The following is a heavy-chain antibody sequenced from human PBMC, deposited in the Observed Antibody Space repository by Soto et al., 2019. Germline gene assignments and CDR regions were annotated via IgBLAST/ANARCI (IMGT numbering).Heavy chain of an antibody. CDR1: GFTFSSYG. D-gene: IGHD2-8*02. CDR3: AKEPSYWRTVDY. CDR2: ISYDGSNK. J-gene: IGHJ4*02. V-gene: IGHV3-30*18. Sequence: XLSCAASGFTFSSYGMHWVRQAPGKGLEWVAVISYDGSNKYYADSVKGRFTISRDNSKNTLYLQMNSLRAEDTAVYYCAKEPSYWRTVDYWGQGTLVTVSS.